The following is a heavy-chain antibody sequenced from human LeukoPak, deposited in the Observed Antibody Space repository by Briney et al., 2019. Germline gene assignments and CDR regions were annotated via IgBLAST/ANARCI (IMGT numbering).Heavy chain of an antibody. D-gene: IGHD2-2*01. Sequence: PGRSLRLSCAASGFTFTNYAMNWVRQAPGKGLEWVATVSYDGTDTSYADSVKGRFAIFRDNSKNTLYLQMNSLRTEDTAVYYCANTEYQRLGTDYWGQGTLVTVSS. J-gene: IGHJ4*02. V-gene: IGHV3-30*09. CDR3: ANTEYQRLGTDY. CDR2: VSYDGTDT. CDR1: GFTFTNYA.